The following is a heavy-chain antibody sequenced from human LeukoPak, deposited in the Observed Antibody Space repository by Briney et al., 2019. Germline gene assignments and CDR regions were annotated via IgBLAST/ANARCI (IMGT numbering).Heavy chain of an antibody. CDR3: AVYDSSGYYYSN. Sequence: SVKVSCXASGGTFSSYAISWVRRAPGQGLEWMGRIIPIFGTANYAQKFQGGVTITTDESTSTAYMELSSLRSEDTAVYYSAVYDSSGYYYSNWGQGTLVTVSS. CDR1: GGTFSSYA. J-gene: IGHJ4*02. CDR2: IIPIFGTA. V-gene: IGHV1-69*05. D-gene: IGHD3-22*01.